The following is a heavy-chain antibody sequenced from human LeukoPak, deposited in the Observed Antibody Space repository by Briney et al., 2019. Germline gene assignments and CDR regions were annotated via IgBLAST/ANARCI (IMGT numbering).Heavy chain of an antibody. V-gene: IGHV3-23*01. CDR1: GFTFSSYG. Sequence: PGGSLRLSCAASGFTFSSYGMSWVRQAPGKGLEWVSAISSTGGTTYYADSVKGRFTISRDNSKNTLYLQMNSLRAEDTAVYYCAKDRRAVAAYYFDYWGQGTLVTVSS. CDR3: AKDRRAVAAYYFDY. CDR2: ISSTGGTT. D-gene: IGHD6-19*01. J-gene: IGHJ4*02.